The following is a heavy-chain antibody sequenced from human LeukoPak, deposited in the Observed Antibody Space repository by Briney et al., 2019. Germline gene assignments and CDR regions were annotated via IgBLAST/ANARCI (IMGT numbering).Heavy chain of an antibody. J-gene: IGHJ4*02. D-gene: IGHD3-22*01. CDR2: INPNSGGT. CDR3: ARYYYDSSGYYYPFDY. V-gene: IGHV1-2*02. CDR1: GYTFTGYY. Sequence: ASVKVSCKASGYTFTGYYMHWVRQAPGQGLEWMGWINPNSGGTNYAQKSQGRVTMTRDTSISTAYMELSRLRSDDTAVYYCARYYYDSSGYYYPFDYWGQGTLVTVSS.